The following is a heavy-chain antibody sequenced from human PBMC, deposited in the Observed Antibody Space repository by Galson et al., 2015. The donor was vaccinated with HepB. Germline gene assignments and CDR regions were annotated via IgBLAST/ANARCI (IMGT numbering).Heavy chain of an antibody. Sequence: SLRLSCAPSGFTFDYYAMTWVRQAPGKGLEWVSGISPSGDMSFIADSVRGRFTISRDNARKTLYLHMRSLRAEDTAVYYCAKLQPRYKSGWYSSAWGEIDSWGQGILVTVSS. D-gene: IGHD6-19*01. V-gene: IGHV3-23*01. CDR2: ISPSGDMS. CDR3: AKLQPRYKSGWYSSAWGEIDS. J-gene: IGHJ4*02. CDR1: GFTFDYYA.